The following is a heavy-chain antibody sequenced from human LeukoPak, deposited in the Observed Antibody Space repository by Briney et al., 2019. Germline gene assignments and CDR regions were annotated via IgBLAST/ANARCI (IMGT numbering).Heavy chain of an antibody. D-gene: IGHD6-13*01. CDR2: ISSTSSMK. CDR1: GFTVSGNY. CDR3: ARDWEMATIAAAALGY. J-gene: IGHJ4*02. V-gene: IGHV3-48*02. Sequence: PGGSLRLSCAASGFTVSGNYMSWVRQAPGKGLEWVAYISSTSSMKYYAGSVKGRFTISRDNAKNLVYLQMNSLRDEDTAVYYCARDWEMATIAAAALGYWGQGTRVTVSS.